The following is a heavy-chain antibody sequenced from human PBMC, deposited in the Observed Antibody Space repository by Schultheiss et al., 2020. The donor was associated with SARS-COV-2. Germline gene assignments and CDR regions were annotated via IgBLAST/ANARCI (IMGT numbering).Heavy chain of an antibody. CDR2: IYTSGST. CDR1: GGSISSGGYY. CDR3: ARTRLPITIFGVADY. J-gene: IGHJ4*02. Sequence: SETLSLTCTVSGGSISSGGYYWSWIRQPAGKGLEWIGRIYTSGSTNYNPSLKSRVTISVDTSKNQFSLKLSSVTAADTAVYYCARTRLPITIFGVADYWGQGTLVTVSS. D-gene: IGHD3-3*01. V-gene: IGHV4-61*02.